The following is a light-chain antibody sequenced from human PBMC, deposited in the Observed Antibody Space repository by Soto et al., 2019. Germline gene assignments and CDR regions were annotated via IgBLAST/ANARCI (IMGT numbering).Light chain of an antibody. Sequence: SVLTQPASVSGSPGQSITISCTGTSSDIGGYDYVSWYQQHPGKAPKLMIYEVSNRPSGVSNRFSGSKSGNTASLTISGLQAEDEADYYCTSYTSSSTNYVFGTGTKLTVL. J-gene: IGLJ1*01. CDR1: SSDIGGYDY. V-gene: IGLV2-14*01. CDR2: EVS. CDR3: TSYTSSSTNYV.